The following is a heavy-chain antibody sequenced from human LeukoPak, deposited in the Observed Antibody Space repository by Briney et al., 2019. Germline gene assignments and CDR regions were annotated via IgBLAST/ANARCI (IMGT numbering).Heavy chain of an antibody. J-gene: IGHJ5*02. D-gene: IGHD3-9*01. CDR3: ARGPKYYDILTGTRARGYWFDP. CDR2: INHSGST. Sequence: SETLSLTCAVYGGSFSGYYWSWIRQPPGKGLEWIGEINHSGSTNYNPSLKSRVTISVDTSKNQFSLKLSSVTAANTAVYYCARGPKYYDILTGTRARGYWFDPWGQGTLVTVSS. CDR1: GGSFSGYY. V-gene: IGHV4-34*01.